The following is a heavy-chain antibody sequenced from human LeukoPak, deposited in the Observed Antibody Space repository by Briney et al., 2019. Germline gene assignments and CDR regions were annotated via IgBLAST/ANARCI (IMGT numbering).Heavy chain of an antibody. CDR1: GGSISSSSYY. CDR3: TRLQVWLYTASKADV. Sequence: SETLSLTCTVSGGSISSSSYYWGWIRQPPGKGLEWIGSIYYSGSTYYNPSLKSRVTISVDTSKNQFSLKLSSVTAADTAVYYCTRLQVWLYTASKADVWGKGTTVTISS. J-gene: IGHJ6*04. V-gene: IGHV4-39*07. CDR2: IYYSGST. D-gene: IGHD5-18*01.